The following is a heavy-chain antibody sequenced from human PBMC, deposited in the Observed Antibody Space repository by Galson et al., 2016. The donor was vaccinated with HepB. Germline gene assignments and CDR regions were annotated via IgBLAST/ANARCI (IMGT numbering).Heavy chain of an antibody. V-gene: IGHV3-21*04. D-gene: IGHD4-17*01. Sequence: SLRLSCAASGFNFNNYTMNWVRQAPGKRLEWISSISRRSTYIYYAESVQRRFTVSRDNTKNVVYLQMNSLRVDDTGVCYCVKGGPITLTMRWYFDLWGRGTLVTVPS. J-gene: IGHJ2*01. CDR3: VKGGPITLTMRWYFDL. CDR2: ISRRSTYI. CDR1: GFNFNNYT.